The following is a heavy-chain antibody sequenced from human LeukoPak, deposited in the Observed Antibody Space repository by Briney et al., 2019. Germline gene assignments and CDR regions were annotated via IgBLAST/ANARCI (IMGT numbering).Heavy chain of an antibody. D-gene: IGHD3-3*01. CDR2: INTDGSHT. CDR3: ARAGDVLSVGENFFNK. J-gene: IGHJ4*02. CDR1: GLTFSSYW. V-gene: IGHV3-74*01. Sequence: GGSLRLSCAASGLTFSSYWMHWVRQAPGKGLVWVSRINTDGSHTSYADSVKGRFTISRDNTRNTLYLQMNSLRAEDTAVYYCARAGDVLSVGENFFNKWGQGALVSVSS.